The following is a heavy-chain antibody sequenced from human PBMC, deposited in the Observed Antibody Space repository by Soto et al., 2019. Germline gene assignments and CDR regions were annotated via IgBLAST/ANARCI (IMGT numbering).Heavy chain of an antibody. CDR2: ISLSGTNI. V-gene: IGHV3-48*01. J-gene: IGHJ4*02. Sequence: EVQLVESGGGLRQPGGSLRLSCAASGFTFSSYSMNWVRQAPGKGLEWILYISLSGTNIHYADSVQGRFTISRDNAKYSLYLQRDSLRAEDTAVYYCARGGAAAGTTFDYWGQGNLVTVSS. CDR1: GFTFSSYS. D-gene: IGHD6-13*01. CDR3: ARGGAAAGTTFDY.